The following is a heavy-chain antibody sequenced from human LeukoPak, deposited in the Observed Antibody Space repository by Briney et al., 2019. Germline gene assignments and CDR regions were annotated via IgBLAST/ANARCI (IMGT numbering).Heavy chain of an antibody. J-gene: IGHJ4*02. CDR1: GFTVSSNS. CDR2: IYSGGTT. V-gene: IGHV3-66*01. Sequence: GGSLRLSCAASGFTVSSNSMSWVRQAPGKGLEWVSVIYSGGTTYYADSVKGRFTVSRDNSKNTLFHQMNSLRPEDTAVYYCAKDPVYDSSGYIDYWGQGTLVTVSS. CDR3: AKDPVYDSSGYIDY. D-gene: IGHD3-22*01.